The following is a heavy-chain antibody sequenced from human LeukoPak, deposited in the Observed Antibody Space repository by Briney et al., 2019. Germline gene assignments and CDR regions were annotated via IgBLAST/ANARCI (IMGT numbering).Heavy chain of an antibody. CDR1: GFTFSSYW. J-gene: IGHJ5*02. V-gene: IGHV3-74*01. CDR3: ARDVGSSALPPRRDWFDP. CDR2: INSDGSST. Sequence: GGSLRLSCAAPGFTFSSYWMHWVRQAPGKGLVWVSRINSDGSSTSYADSVKGRFTISRDNAKNTLYLQMNSLRAEDTAVYYCARDVGSSALPPRRDWFDPWGQGTLVTVSS. D-gene: IGHD6-6*01.